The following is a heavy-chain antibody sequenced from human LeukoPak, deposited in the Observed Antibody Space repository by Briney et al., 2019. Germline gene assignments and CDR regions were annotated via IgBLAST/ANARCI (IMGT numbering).Heavy chain of an antibody. CDR2: IRFDGSSK. D-gene: IGHD6-6*01. Sequence: GGSLRLSCAASGLRFSNYGMHWVRQAPGKGLEWVAFIRFDGSSKYFADSVKGRFIISRDNSQNTVYLQMNSLRGEDTAIYFCATKLPDASSYFDFWGQGILVTVSS. J-gene: IGHJ4*02. V-gene: IGHV3-30*02. CDR3: ATKLPDASSYFDF. CDR1: GLRFSNYG.